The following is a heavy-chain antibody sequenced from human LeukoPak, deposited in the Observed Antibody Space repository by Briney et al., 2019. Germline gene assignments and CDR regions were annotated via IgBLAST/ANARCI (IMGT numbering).Heavy chain of an antibody. V-gene: IGHV1-8*01. D-gene: IGHD6-6*01. J-gene: IGHJ3*02. CDR3: ARDSRILDAFDI. CDR2: MNPNSGNT. Sequence: ASVKVSCKASGYSFTSYDINWVRQATGQGLEWMGWMNPNSGNTGYARKFQGRVTMTRNTSISTAYMELSSLRSEDTAVYYCARDSRILDAFDIWGQGTIVTVSS. CDR1: GYSFTSYD.